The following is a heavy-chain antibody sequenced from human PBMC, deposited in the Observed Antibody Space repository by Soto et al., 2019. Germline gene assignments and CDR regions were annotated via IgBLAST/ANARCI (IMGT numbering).Heavy chain of an antibody. J-gene: IGHJ5*02. CDR2: IYYSGST. V-gene: IGHV4-59*01. D-gene: IGHD6-13*01. Sequence: SETLSLTCTVSGGSISTYYWSWIRQPPGKGLEWIGYIYYSGSTNYNPSLKSRVTISVDTSKNQVSLKLNSVTAADTAVYYCERADSSTWDRWFDPWGQGTLVTVSS. CDR3: ERADSSTWDRWFDP. CDR1: GGSISTYY.